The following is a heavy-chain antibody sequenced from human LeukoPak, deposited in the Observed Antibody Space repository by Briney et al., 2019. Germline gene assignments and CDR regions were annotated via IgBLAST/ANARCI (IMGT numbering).Heavy chain of an antibody. CDR3: ARGGESLGTPYFDY. V-gene: IGHV5-51*01. D-gene: IGHD1-26*01. CDR2: IYPGDSDT. Sequence: GESLKISCKGSGYSFTSYWIGWVRQMPGKGLEWMGIIYPGDSDTRYSPSFQGQSDKSISTAYLQWSSLKASDTAMYYCARGGESLGTPYFDYWGQGTLVTVSS. J-gene: IGHJ4*02. CDR1: GYSFTSYW.